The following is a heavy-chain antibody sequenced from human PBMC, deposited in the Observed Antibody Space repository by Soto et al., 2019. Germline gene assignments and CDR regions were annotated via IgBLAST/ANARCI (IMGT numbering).Heavy chain of an antibody. CDR3: AKNQELELPRVIDF. Sequence: EVRLLESGGGLVKPGGSLRLSCATSGLTFSNYAMSWVRQAPGGGLGWVSSMSGSSSTTYYADSVRRRFTISRDRSKNTLYLQMSSLRAEDTALYYCAKNQELELPRVIDFWGQGTLVTVSS. J-gene: IGHJ4*02. V-gene: IGHV3-23*01. CDR1: GLTFSNYA. D-gene: IGHD1-7*01. CDR2: MSGSSSTT.